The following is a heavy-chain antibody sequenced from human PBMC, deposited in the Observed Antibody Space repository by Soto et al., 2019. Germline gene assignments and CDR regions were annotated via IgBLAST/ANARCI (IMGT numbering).Heavy chain of an antibody. CDR1: GGTFSSYT. Sequence: ASVKVSCKASGGTFSSYTISWVRQAPGQGLEWMGRIIPILGIANYAQKFQGRVTITADKSTSTAYMELSSLRSEDTAVYYCATSHLVGDYYDSSGYYFDYWGQGTLVTVSS. J-gene: IGHJ4*02. CDR3: ATSHLVGDYYDSSGYYFDY. V-gene: IGHV1-69*02. CDR2: IIPILGIA. D-gene: IGHD3-22*01.